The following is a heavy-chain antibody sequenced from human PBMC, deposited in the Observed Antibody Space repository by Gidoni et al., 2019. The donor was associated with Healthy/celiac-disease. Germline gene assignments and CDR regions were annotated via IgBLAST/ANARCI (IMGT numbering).Heavy chain of an antibody. CDR1: GFSLSNARMG. J-gene: IGHJ4*02. V-gene: IGHV2-26*01. Sequence: QVTLKESGPVLVKPTETLTLTCTVSGFSLSNARMGVSWIRQPPGKALEWLAHIFSNDEKSYSTSLKSRLTISKDTSKSQVVLTMTNMDPVDTATYYGARIRGPGGEYCSGGSCSPFDYWGQGTLVTVSS. CDR2: IFSNDEK. D-gene: IGHD2-15*01. CDR3: ARIRGPGGEYCSGGSCSPFDY.